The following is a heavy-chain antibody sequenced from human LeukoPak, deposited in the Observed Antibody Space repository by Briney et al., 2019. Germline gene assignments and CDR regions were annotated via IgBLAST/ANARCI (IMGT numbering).Heavy chain of an antibody. CDR3: ARVSAPFGVLSVTWFDP. V-gene: IGHV1-18*04. CDR2: INTYNTNT. CDR1: GYTFTGHY. J-gene: IGHJ5*02. Sequence: GASVKVSCKPSGYTFTGHYIHWVRQAPGQGLEWMGWINTYNTNTNYAQKLQGRVTMITDTSTSTAYMELRSLRSDDTAVYYCARVSAPFGVLSVTWFDPWGQGTLVTVSS. D-gene: IGHD3-3*01.